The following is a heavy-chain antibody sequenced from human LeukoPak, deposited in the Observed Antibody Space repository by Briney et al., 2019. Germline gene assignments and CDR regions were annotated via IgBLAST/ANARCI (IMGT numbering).Heavy chain of an antibody. V-gene: IGHV4-59*08. Sequence: PSETLSLTCTVSGGSISSSYWSWIRQPPGKGLEWIGYIYHSGDTNSNPSLKSRVTISMDTSKNQFSLKLSSVAAADTAVYYCARHNFARPFDYWGQGTQVAVSS. CDR1: GGSISSSY. CDR2: IYHSGDT. D-gene: IGHD6-6*01. CDR3: ARHNFARPFDY. J-gene: IGHJ4*02.